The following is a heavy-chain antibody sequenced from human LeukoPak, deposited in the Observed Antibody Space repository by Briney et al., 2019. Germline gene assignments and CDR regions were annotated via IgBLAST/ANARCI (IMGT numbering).Heavy chain of an antibody. CDR1: GYTFSSYG. J-gene: IGHJ4*02. V-gene: IGHV1-18*01. Sequence: ASVKVSCKASGYTFSSYGVTWVRQAPGQGLEWMGWISPYGGNTIYAQKLQGRVAMTTDTSTNTAYMELRSLRSDDTAVYYCAREGDYGSGTYYTDVYWGQGTLLTVSS. CDR2: ISPYGGNT. D-gene: IGHD3-10*01. CDR3: AREGDYGSGTYYTDVY.